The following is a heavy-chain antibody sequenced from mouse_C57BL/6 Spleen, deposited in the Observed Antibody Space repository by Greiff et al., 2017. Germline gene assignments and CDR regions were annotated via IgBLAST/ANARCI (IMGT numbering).Heavy chain of an antibody. CDR2: IDPSDSYT. Sequence: VQLQQPGAELVRPGTSVKLSCKASGYTFTSYWMHWVKQRPGQGLEWIGVIDPSDSYTNYNQKFKGKATLTVDTSSSTAYMQLSSLTSEDSAVYYCARVYSWYFDVWGTGTTVTVSS. CDR3: ARVYSWYFDV. V-gene: IGHV1-59*01. D-gene: IGHD2-1*01. CDR1: GYTFTSYW. J-gene: IGHJ1*03.